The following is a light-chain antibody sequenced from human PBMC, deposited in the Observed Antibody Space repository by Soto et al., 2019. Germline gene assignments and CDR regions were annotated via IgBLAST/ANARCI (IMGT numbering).Light chain of an antibody. CDR3: QQSYNNPKT. Sequence: DIQMTQSPPSLSASVGDRVTITCRASQSISTYLNWYQQTPGKAPKSLIYGASSLQSGVPSRFSGSGSGTDFTLTISSLQPEDFGTYYCQQSYNNPKTFGQGTKVDIK. J-gene: IGKJ1*01. CDR1: QSISTY. CDR2: GAS. V-gene: IGKV1-39*01.